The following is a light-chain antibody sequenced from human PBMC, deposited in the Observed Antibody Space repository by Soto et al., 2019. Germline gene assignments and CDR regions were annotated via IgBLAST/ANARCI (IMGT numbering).Light chain of an antibody. CDR3: QQYGSSPWT. CDR1: QTISSNY. Sequence: ETVLTQSQGTLSLSPGERATLSCRASQTISSNYLAWYRQTPGQAPRLLIYGASNRATGIADRFSGSGSGTVFTLIISRLEPEDFALYYCQQYGSSPWTFGQGIKVEIK. J-gene: IGKJ1*01. CDR2: GAS. V-gene: IGKV3-20*01.